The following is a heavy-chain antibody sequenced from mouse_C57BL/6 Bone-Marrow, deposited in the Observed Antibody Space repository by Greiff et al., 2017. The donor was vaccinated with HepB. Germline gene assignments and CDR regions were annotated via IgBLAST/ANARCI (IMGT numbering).Heavy chain of an antibody. CDR1: GYTFTSYW. V-gene: IGHV1-69*01. CDR3: ARHPMDY. CDR2: IDPSDSYT. J-gene: IGHJ4*01. Sequence: QVQLQQPGAELVMPGASVKLSCKASGYTFTSYWMHWVKQRPGQGLEWIGEIDPSDSYTNYNQKFKGKSTLTVDKSSSTAYIQLSSLTSEDSAVYYCARHPMDYWGQGTSVTVSS.